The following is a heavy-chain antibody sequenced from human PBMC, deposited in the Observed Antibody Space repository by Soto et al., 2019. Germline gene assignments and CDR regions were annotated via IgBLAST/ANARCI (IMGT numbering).Heavy chain of an antibody. CDR1: GGSVGSGSYY. Sequence: SETLSLTCTVSGGSVGSGSYYWSWIRQPPGKGLEWIGYIYYSGSTNYNPSLKSRVTISVDTSKNQFSLKLSSVTAADTAVYYCARDHWAPHYGSGSYYTTFGYWGQGTLVTVSS. D-gene: IGHD3-10*01. CDR2: IYYSGST. CDR3: ARDHWAPHYGSGSYYTTFGY. V-gene: IGHV4-61*01. J-gene: IGHJ4*02.